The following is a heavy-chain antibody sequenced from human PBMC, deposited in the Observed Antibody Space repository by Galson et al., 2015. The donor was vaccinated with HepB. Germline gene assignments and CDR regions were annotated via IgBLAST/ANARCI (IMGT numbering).Heavy chain of an antibody. Sequence: AGRGSCKASGGTFSIYAGSWVRQAPGRGLECMGGIIPIFGAANYAQKYQGRVTITADESTSTAYMELSSLRSEDTAVYYCARDSGDDFWSGDLVFDYYYGMDVWGQGTTVTVSS. CDR1: GGTFSIYA. J-gene: IGHJ6*02. V-gene: IGHV1-69*13. CDR2: IIPIFGAA. CDR3: ARDSGDDFWSGDLVFDYYYGMDV. D-gene: IGHD3-3*01.